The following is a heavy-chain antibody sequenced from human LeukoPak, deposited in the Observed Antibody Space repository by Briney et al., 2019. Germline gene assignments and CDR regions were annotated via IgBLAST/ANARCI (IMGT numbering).Heavy chain of an antibody. CDR1: GNTFTSYA. V-gene: IGHV1-3*01. D-gene: IGHD3-22*01. Sequence: GASVKVSCKASGNTFTSYAMHWVRQAPGQRLEWMGWINAGNGNTKYSQKFQGRVTITRDTSASTACMELSSLRSEDTAVYYCARARYYYDSSGYYSPLYYFDYWGQGTLVTVSS. CDR2: INAGNGNT. J-gene: IGHJ4*02. CDR3: ARARYYYDSSGYYSPLYYFDY.